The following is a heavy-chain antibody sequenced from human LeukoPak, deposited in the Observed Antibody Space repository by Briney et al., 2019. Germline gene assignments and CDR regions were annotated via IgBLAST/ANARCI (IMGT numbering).Heavy chain of an antibody. V-gene: IGHV6-1*01. CDR2: TYYRSKWYN. CDR3: ARVYGDNAFFDY. CDR1: GDSVSSNSAA. J-gene: IGHJ4*02. D-gene: IGHD4-17*01. Sequence: SQTLSLTCAISGDSVSSNSAAWKWIRQSPSRGLEWLGRTYYRSKWYNDYAVSVKSRLSIDPDTSKNQFSLQLNSVTPEDTAVYYCARVYGDNAFFDYWGEGTLVTVSS.